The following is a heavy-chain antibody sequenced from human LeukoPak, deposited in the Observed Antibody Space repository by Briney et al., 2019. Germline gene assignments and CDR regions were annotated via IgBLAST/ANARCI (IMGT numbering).Heavy chain of an antibody. CDR1: GGSFSDSY. CDR2: INHSGST. V-gene: IGHV4-34*01. D-gene: IGHD3-10*01. CDR3: ARVVRYYNVGRYYGMDV. Sequence: SGTLSLTCAVFGGSFSDSYWSWIRQPPGKGLEWIGEINHSGSTNYNPSLKSRVTISVDTSKNQFSLKPSSVTAADTAVYYCARVVRYYNVGRYYGMDVWGQGTTVTVSS. J-gene: IGHJ6*02.